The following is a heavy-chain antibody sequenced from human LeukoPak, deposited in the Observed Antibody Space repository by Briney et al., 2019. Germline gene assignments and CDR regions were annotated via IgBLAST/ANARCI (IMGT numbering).Heavy chain of an antibody. J-gene: IGHJ4*02. CDR1: GFTFSSYA. CDR2: ISYGGSNK. CDR3: AKDGAGTTGGTYFDY. Sequence: GGSLRLSCAASGFTFSSYAMHWVRQAPGKGLEWVAVISYGGSNKYYADSVKGRFTISRDNSKNTLYLQMNSLRAEDTAVYYCAKDGAGTTGGTYFDYWGQGTLVTVSS. V-gene: IGHV3-30*04. D-gene: IGHD1-1*01.